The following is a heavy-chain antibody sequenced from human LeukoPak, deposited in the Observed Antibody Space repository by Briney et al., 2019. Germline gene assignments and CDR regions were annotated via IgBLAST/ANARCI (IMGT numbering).Heavy chain of an antibody. J-gene: IGHJ6*03. CDR3: ASSIFGVVQTPYYYYYMDV. D-gene: IGHD3-3*01. V-gene: IGHV1-69*05. CDR2: IIPIFGTA. CDR1: GGTFSSYA. Sequence: SVKVSCKASGGTFSSYAISWVRQAPGQGLEWVGRIIPIFGTANYAQKFQGRVTITTDESTSAAYMELSSLRSEDTAVYYCASSIFGVVQTPYYYYYMDVWGTGTTVTVSS.